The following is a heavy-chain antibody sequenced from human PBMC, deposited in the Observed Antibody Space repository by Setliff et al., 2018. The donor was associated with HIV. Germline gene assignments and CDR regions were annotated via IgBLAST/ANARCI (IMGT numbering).Heavy chain of an antibody. CDR3: ARESPDGLDY. D-gene: IGHD2-8*01. J-gene: IGHJ4*02. Sequence: SETLSLTCAVSGYSISSGYYWTWIRQSAGKGLEWIGHIHITGNTDYNPSLKSRVTISLDTARNQFSLELTSVTATDTAVYYCARESPDGLDYWGQGTLVTVSS. CDR2: IHITGNT. CDR1: GYSISSGYY. V-gene: IGHV4-38-2*02.